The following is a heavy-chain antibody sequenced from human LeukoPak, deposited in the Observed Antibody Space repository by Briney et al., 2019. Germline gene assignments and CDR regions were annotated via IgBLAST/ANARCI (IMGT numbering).Heavy chain of an antibody. CDR3: ARVGVVVPAAWFDP. CDR2: IIPIFGTA. V-gene: IGHV1-69*13. D-gene: IGHD2-2*01. J-gene: IGHJ5*02. CDR1: GGTFSSYA. Sequence: SVKVSCKASGGTFSSYAISWVRQAPGQGLEWMGGIIPIFGTANYAQKFQGRVTITADESTSIAYMELSSLRSDDTAVYYCARVGVVVPAAWFDPWGQGTLVTVSS.